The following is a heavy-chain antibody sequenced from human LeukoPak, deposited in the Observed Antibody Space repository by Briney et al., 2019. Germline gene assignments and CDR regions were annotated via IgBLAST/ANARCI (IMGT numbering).Heavy chain of an antibody. D-gene: IGHD3-10*01. Sequence: GGSLRLCCAASGGTFNKYSMNWVRQAPGRGLEWVASISSSSVYIHYADLVKGRFTISRDNAKNLMFLQMNSLRAEDTAVYYCASSAMVRGVLDYWGQGTLVTVSS. V-gene: IGHV3-21*01. CDR1: GGTFNKYS. CDR2: ISSSSVYI. CDR3: ASSAMVRGVLDY. J-gene: IGHJ4*02.